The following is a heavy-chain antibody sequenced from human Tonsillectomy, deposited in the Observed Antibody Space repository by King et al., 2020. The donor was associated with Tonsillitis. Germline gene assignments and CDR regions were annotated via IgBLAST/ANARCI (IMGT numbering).Heavy chain of an antibody. V-gene: IGHV3-7*01. D-gene: IGHD3-9*01. CDR2: IKQDGSEK. CDR3: ARETYYDILTGYYFGYYFDY. Sequence: VQLVESGGGLVQPGGSLRLSCAASGFTFSSYWMSWVRQAPGKGLEWVANIKQDGSEKYYVDSVKGRFTISRDNAKNSLYLQMNSLRAEDTAVYYCARETYYDILTGYYFGYYFDYWGQGTLVTVSS. J-gene: IGHJ4*02. CDR1: GFTFSSYW.